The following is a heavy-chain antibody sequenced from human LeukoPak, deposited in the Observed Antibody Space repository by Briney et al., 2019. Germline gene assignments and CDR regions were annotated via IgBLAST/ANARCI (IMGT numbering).Heavy chain of an antibody. D-gene: IGHD3-3*01. CDR3: ARDPRDFWSGYLFYYGMDV. CDR2: INPNSGGT. J-gene: IGHJ6*02. CDR1: GYTFTGHY. Sequence: GASVKVSCKASGYTFTGHYMHWVRQAPGQGLEWMGWINPNSGGTNYAQKFQGRVTMTRDTSISTAYMELSRLRSDDTAVYYCARDPRDFWSGYLFYYGMDVWGQGTTVTVSS. V-gene: IGHV1-2*02.